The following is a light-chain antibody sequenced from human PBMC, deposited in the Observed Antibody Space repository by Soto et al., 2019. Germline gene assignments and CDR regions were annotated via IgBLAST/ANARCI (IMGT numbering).Light chain of an antibody. Sequence: EIVMMQSPATLSVSPGERATLSCRASQSVSSNLAWYQQKPGQAPGLLIYGASTRATGIPARFSGSGSGTEFTLTISSLQSEDFAVYYCQQYSNWPPLTFGGGTKVEIK. J-gene: IGKJ4*01. V-gene: IGKV3-15*01. CDR1: QSVSSN. CDR2: GAS. CDR3: QQYSNWPPLT.